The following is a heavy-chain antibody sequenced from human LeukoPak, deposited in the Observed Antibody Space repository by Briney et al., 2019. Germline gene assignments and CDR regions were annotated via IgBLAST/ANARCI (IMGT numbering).Heavy chain of an antibody. V-gene: IGHV4-39*07. CDR1: GGSISSSSYY. J-gene: IGHJ3*02. CDR3: ARAAGYYGSGSYYRLSSDAFDI. CDR2: IYTSGST. D-gene: IGHD3-10*01. Sequence: SETLSLTCTVSGGSISSSSYYWGWIRQPPGKGLEWIGSIYTSGSTNYNPSLKSRVTISVDTSKNQFSLKLSSVTAADTAVYYCARAAGYYGSGSYYRLSSDAFDIWGQGTMVTVSS.